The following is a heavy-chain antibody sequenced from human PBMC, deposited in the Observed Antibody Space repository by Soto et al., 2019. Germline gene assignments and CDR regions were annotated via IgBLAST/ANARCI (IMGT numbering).Heavy chain of an antibody. V-gene: IGHV1-69*01. CDR3: ARRSITIFGVVRESWFDP. CDR2: IIPIFGTA. D-gene: IGHD3-3*01. J-gene: IGHJ5*02. CDR1: GGTFSSYA. Sequence: QVQLVQSGAEVKKPGSSVKVSCKASGGTFSSYAISWVRQAPGQGLEWMGGIIPIFGTANYAQKFQGRVTITADESSSTAYMEQSSLRSEHTAVYYCARRSITIFGVVRESWFDPWGQGTLVTVSS.